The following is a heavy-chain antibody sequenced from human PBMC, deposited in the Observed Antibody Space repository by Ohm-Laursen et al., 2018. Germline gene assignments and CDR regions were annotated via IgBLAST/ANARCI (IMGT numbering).Heavy chain of an antibody. V-gene: IGHV4-59*11. CDR3: ARDQKLLPTD. Sequence: PSETLSLTCAVSGASINSHHWSFIRQPPGKGLEWIAFVYYSGSTNYSPSLRSRVTISLDTSKNQFSLNLSSVTAADTAVYYCARDQKLLPTDWGQGTLVTVSS. J-gene: IGHJ4*02. D-gene: IGHD1-1*01. CDR2: VYYSGST. CDR1: GASINSHH.